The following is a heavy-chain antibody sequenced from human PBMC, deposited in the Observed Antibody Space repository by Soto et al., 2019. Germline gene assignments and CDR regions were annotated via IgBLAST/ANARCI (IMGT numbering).Heavy chain of an antibody. J-gene: IGHJ6*02. D-gene: IGHD6-19*01. V-gene: IGHV4-34*01. Sequence: SETLSLTCAVYGGSFSGYYWSWIRQPPGKGLEWIGEINHSGVTNYKPSLKRRVTISVDTSKNQFPLQLKSVTAADTALYYCARFSGSYYYAMDVWGQGSTVT. CDR1: GGSFSGYY. CDR3: ARFSGSYYYAMDV. CDR2: INHSGVT.